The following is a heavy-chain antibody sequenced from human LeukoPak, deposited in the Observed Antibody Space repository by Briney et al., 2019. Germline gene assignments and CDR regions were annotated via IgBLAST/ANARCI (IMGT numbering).Heavy chain of an antibody. CDR1: GYTFTSYG. J-gene: IGHJ4*02. V-gene: IGHV1-2*02. D-gene: IGHD3-10*01. Sequence: ASVKVSCKASGYTFTSYGISWVRQAPGQGLEWMGWINPNSGGTNYAQKFQGRVTMTRDTSISTAYMELSRLRSDDTAVYYCARGRDTYYYGSGSYYMDYWGQGTLVTVSS. CDR3: ARGRDTYYYGSGSYYMDY. CDR2: INPNSGGT.